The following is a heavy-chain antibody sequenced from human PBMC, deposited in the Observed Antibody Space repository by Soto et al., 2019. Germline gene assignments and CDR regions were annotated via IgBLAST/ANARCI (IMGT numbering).Heavy chain of an antibody. D-gene: IGHD2-15*01. CDR2: MLYSGLT. J-gene: IGHJ6*02. Sequence: PSETLSLTCSVSGYSVSSSDYYWAWIRQPPGKGLEWIGSMLYSGLTYYNTFLKSRVTLSVDTSKNQFSVRLNSVTASDTAVYYCAPLSVSLSGPYGIHVWGQGTTVTVSS. V-gene: IGHV4-39*01. CDR1: GYSVSSSDYY. CDR3: APLSVSLSGPYGIHV.